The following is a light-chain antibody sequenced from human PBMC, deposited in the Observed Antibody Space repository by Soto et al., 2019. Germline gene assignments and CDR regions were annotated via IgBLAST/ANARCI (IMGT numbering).Light chain of an antibody. V-gene: IGKV1-5*03. J-gene: IGKJ1*01. Sequence: IQMTQSPSTLSASVGDRVTITCRASQSISSWLAWYQQKPGKAPKLLIYKASTLKSGVPSRFSGSGSGTDFTLTITTLEPEDFAVYYCQQYGSSPRTFGLGTKVDIK. CDR3: QQYGSSPRT. CDR1: QSISSW. CDR2: KAS.